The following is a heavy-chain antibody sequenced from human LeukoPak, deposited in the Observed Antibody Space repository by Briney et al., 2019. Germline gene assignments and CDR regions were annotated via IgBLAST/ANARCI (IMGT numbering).Heavy chain of an antibody. D-gene: IGHD3-22*01. V-gene: IGHV3-53*01. Sequence: PGGSLRLSCAASGFTVSSNYMSWVRQAPGKGLEWVSVIHSGGSTYYADSVKGRFTISRDNSKNTLYLQMNSLRVEDTAVYYCAREDYYDSSGYHWGQGTLVTVSS. CDR2: IHSGGST. CDR1: GFTVSSNY. CDR3: AREDYYDSSGYH. J-gene: IGHJ5*02.